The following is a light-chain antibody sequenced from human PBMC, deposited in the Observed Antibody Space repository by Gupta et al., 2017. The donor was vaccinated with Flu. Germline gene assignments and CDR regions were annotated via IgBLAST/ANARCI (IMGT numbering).Light chain of an antibody. V-gene: IGLV3-9*01. CDR3: QVWDSSAGRV. CDR1: NIGSKN. J-gene: IGLJ3*02. Sequence: SELTQPLSVSVALGQTARITCGGNNIGSKNVHWYQQKPGQAPMVVIYTDTNRPSGIPERFSGSNSGNTATLTISRAQAGDEADYYCQVWDSSAGRVFGGGTKLTVL. CDR2: TDT.